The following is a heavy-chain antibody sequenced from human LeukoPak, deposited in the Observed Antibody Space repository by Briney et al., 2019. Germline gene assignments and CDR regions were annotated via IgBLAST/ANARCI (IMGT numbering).Heavy chain of an antibody. J-gene: IGHJ6*03. CDR2: ISSNGGST. CDR3: ASAHLTSASPDYTTV. CDR1: GFTFSSYA. D-gene: IGHD6-6*01. V-gene: IGHV3-64*01. Sequence: GGSLRLSCAASGFTFSSYAMHWVRQAPGKGLEYVSAISSNGGSTYYANSVKGRFTISRDNSKNTLYLQMGSLRAEDTAVYYCASAHLTSASPDYTTVWDKGPTVTVS.